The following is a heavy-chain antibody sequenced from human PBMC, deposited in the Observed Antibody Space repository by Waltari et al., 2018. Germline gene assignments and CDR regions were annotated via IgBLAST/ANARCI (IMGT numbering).Heavy chain of an antibody. Sequence: VQSGGGVVQPGKSLRLSCAASGLTFSSYAMSWVRQDPGKGLGWVSAISGSGGSTYYEDSVKGRFTISRDNSKNTRYLQMNSLRAEDTAVYYCAKDPPSMVRGVWGQGTLVTVSS. V-gene: IGHV3-23*04. CDR1: GLTFSSYA. CDR3: AKDPPSMVRGV. CDR2: ISGSGGST. J-gene: IGHJ4*02. D-gene: IGHD3-10*01.